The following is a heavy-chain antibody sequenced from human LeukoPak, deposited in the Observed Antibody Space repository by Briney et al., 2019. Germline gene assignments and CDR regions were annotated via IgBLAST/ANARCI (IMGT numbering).Heavy chain of an antibody. Sequence: PGGSLRLSCAASGFTFSAYSMNWVRQAPGKGLEWVSAISGSGGSTYYADSVKGRFTISRDNSKNTLYLQMNSLRAEDTAVYYCAKAEQWRLDAFDIWGQGTMVTVSS. CDR2: ISGSGGST. CDR1: GFTFSAYS. J-gene: IGHJ3*02. D-gene: IGHD6-19*01. CDR3: AKAEQWRLDAFDI. V-gene: IGHV3-23*01.